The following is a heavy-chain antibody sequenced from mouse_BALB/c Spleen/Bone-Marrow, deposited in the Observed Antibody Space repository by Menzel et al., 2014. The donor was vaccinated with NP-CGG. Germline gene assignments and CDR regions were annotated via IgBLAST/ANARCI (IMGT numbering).Heavy chain of an antibody. CDR3: ARDISGYVRAMDY. Sequence: VQLQQSGPELVSPGVSVKISCKASGYTFTDYAIHWVKQSHSKRLEWIGIISTYSGNTNYNQKFKGEATMTVDKSSSTAYMELARLTAEDSAIYYCARDISGYVRAMDYWGQGTSVTVSS. D-gene: IGHD3-2*01. J-gene: IGHJ4*01. CDR1: GYTFTDYA. CDR2: ISTYSGNT. V-gene: IGHV1-67*01.